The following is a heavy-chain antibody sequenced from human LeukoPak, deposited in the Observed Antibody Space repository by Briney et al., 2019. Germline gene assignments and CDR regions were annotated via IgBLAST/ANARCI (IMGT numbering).Heavy chain of an antibody. J-gene: IGHJ6*03. CDR1: GFTFSSYG. CDR2: IWYDGSNK. CDR3: ARAHDRYYYYMDV. V-gene: IGHV3-33*01. Sequence: GGSLRLSCAASGFTFSSYGMHWVRQAPGKGLEWVAVIWYDGSNKYYADSVKGRFTISRDNSKNTLYLQMNSLRAEDTAVYYCARAHDRYYYYMDVWGKGTTVTVSS. D-gene: IGHD3-3*01.